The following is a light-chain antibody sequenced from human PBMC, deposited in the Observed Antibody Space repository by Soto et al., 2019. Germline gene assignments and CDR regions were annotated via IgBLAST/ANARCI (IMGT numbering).Light chain of an antibody. CDR3: QHYDNWPPMYT. V-gene: IGKV3-15*01. CDR2: SAS. Sequence: EIVLTQSPGTLSLSPGERATLSCRASQSVSSSFLAWYQQKPGQTPRLLIYSASTRATGIPARFSGSGSGTEFTLTISSLQSEDFAIYYCQHYDNWPPMYTFGQGTKVDIK. J-gene: IGKJ2*01. CDR1: QSVSSS.